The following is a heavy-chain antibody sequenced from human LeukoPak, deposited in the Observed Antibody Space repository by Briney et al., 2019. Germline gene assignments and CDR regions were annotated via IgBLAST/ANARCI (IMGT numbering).Heavy chain of an antibody. D-gene: IGHD1-26*01. Sequence: SQTLSLTCTVSGGSISSGGYYWSWIRQHPGKGLEWIGYIYYSGSTYYNPSLKSRVTISVDTSKNQFSLKLSSVTAADTAVYYCARAQARGAFSSQYYFDYWGQGTLVTVSP. CDR3: ARAQARGAFSSQYYFDY. V-gene: IGHV4-31*03. CDR2: IYYSGST. CDR1: GGSISSGGYY. J-gene: IGHJ4*02.